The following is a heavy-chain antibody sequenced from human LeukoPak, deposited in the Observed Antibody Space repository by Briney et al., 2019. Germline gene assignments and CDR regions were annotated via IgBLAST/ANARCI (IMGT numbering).Heavy chain of an antibody. J-gene: IGHJ6*02. Sequence: SETLSPTCAVYGGSFSGYYWSWIRQPPGKGLEWIGEINHSGSTNYNPSLKSRVTISVDTSKNQFSLKLSSVTAADTAVYYCARVRSRYCSSTSCTQAHMDVWGQGTTVTVPS. CDR2: INHSGST. V-gene: IGHV4-34*01. CDR3: ARVRSRYCSSTSCTQAHMDV. D-gene: IGHD2-2*01. CDR1: GGSFSGYY.